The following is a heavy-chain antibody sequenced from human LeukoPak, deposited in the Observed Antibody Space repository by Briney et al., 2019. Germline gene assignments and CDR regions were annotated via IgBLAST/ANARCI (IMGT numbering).Heavy chain of an antibody. CDR1: GFTFSSYW. V-gene: IGHV3-74*01. J-gene: IGHJ3*02. CDR2: INGDGSST. CDR3: AREASITASGAFDI. Sequence: PGGSLRLSCAASGFTFSSYWMHWVRQAPGKGLVYVSRINGDGSSTTYADSVKGRFTISRDNAKNTLYLQMNSLRAEDTAVYYCAREASITASGAFDIWGQGTMVTVSS. D-gene: IGHD2-21*01.